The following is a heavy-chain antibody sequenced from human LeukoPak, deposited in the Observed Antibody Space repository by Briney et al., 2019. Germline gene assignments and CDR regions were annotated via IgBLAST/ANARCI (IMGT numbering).Heavy chain of an antibody. Sequence: PSETLSLTCAVSGGSISSSNWWSWVRQPPGKGLEWIGEIYHSGSTNYNPSLKSRVTISVDKSKNQSSLKLSSVTAADTAVYYCASRSSGWNYFDYWGQGTLVTVSS. J-gene: IGHJ4*02. CDR2: IYHSGST. CDR1: GGSISSSNW. CDR3: ASRSSGWNYFDY. V-gene: IGHV4-4*02. D-gene: IGHD6-19*01.